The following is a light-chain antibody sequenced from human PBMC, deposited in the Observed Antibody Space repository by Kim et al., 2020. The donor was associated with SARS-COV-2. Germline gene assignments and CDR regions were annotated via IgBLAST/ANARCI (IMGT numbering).Light chain of an antibody. Sequence: VGVRVTFTRRARQCINIHLALFQQKAVKAPKALVYAASPLQGGVPSRFSGSGFGTDFTLTLSRLQPEDVATYHCQQFSTFPLTVGGGTKVDIK. J-gene: IGKJ4*01. CDR2: AAS. V-gene: IGKV1-16*01. CDR3: QQFSTFPLT. CDR1: QCINIH.